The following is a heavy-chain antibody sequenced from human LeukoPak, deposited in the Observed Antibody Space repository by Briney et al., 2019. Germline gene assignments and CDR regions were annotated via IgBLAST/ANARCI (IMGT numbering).Heavy chain of an antibody. CDR2: ISSSSSYI. Sequence: GGSLRLSCAASGFTFSSYSMNWVRQAPGKGLEWASSISSSSSYIYYADSVKGRFTISRDNAKNSLYLQMNSLRDEDTAVYYCARDAMEDFWSGYFNYYYYMDVWGKGTTVTVSS. CDR1: GFTFSSYS. CDR3: ARDAMEDFWSGYFNYYYYMDV. V-gene: IGHV3-21*01. D-gene: IGHD3-3*01. J-gene: IGHJ6*03.